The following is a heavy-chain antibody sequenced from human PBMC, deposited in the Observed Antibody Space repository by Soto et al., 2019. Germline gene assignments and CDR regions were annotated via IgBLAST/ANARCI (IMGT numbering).Heavy chain of an antibody. D-gene: IGHD4-17*01. J-gene: IGHJ5*02. V-gene: IGHV3-23*01. Sequence: EVQLLESGGGLVQPGVSLRLSCAASGFTFSSYAMTWVRQAPGKGLEWVSVISGSGGSTDYADSVKGRFTISRDNSKNTLYLQMNSLRAEDTAVYYCAKDPHGDYLLNWFDPWGQGTLVTVSS. CDR2: ISGSGGST. CDR1: GFTFSSYA. CDR3: AKDPHGDYLLNWFDP.